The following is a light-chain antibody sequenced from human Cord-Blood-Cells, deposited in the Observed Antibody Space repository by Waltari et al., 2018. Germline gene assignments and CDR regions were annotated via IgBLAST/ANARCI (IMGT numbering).Light chain of an antibody. Sequence: EIVLTQSPGTLSLSPGERDTLSCRASQSVSSSYLAWYQQKPGQAPRLLIYGASSRATGIPDRFSGSGSGTDFTLTISRLEPEDFAVYYCQQYGSSLIPFGQGTRLEIK. V-gene: IGKV3-20*01. CDR3: QQYGSSLIP. CDR2: GAS. J-gene: IGKJ5*01. CDR1: QSVSSSY.